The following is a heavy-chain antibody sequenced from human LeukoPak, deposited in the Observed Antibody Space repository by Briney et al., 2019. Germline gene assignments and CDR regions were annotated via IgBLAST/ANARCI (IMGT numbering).Heavy chain of an antibody. V-gene: IGHV3-11*04. CDR2: IGSLGSTI. Sequence: GGSLRLSCAASGFTFSGYYMSWIRQAPGKGLEWVSYIGSLGSTIYYTDSVKGRFTISRDNAKNSLFLQINSLRAEDTAVYYWGRDKSDWCQGTLVTVSS. CDR3: GRDKSD. CDR1: GFTFSGYY. J-gene: IGHJ4*02.